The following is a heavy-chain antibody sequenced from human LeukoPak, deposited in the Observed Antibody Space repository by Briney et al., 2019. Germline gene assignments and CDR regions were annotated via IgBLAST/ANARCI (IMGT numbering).Heavy chain of an antibody. V-gene: IGHV1-69*13. Sequence: SVKVSCKASGGSFSNYAISWVRQAPGQGLEWTGGIIPIFGTTNYAQKFQGRVTITADESTSTAYMELSSLRSEDTAVYYCARTSKSYDSSGYYYAPLDYWGQGTLVTVSS. CDR3: ARTSKSYDSSGYYYAPLDY. CDR2: IIPIFGTT. J-gene: IGHJ4*02. CDR1: GGSFSNYA. D-gene: IGHD3-22*01.